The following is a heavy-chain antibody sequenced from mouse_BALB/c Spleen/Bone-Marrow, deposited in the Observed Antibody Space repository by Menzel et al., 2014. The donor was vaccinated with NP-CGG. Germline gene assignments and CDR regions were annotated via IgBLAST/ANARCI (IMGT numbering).Heavy chain of an antibody. CDR1: SFKIKDFH. J-gene: IGHJ2*01. D-gene: IGHD2-10*02. CDR2: IDPENGDT. V-gene: IGHV14-4*02. CDR3: NEGYGNYGY. Sequence: ALLPQGWAAAVRTGAPDKLCFTGSSFKIKDFHIPWVKQRPEQGPGWIGCIDPENGDTEYAPKFQGRATMTAHTSSNTAYLQLSSLTSEDTAVYYCNEGYGNYGYWAQGTTLTVSS.